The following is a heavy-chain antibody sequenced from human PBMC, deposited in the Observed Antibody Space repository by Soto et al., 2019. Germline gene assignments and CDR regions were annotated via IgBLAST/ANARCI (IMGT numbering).Heavy chain of an antibody. V-gene: IGHV4-34*01. D-gene: IGHD6-13*01. CDR3: ARVSIGAAAGTADY. CDR1: GGSFSGYY. J-gene: IGHJ4*02. Sequence: SETLSLTCAVYGGSFSGYYWSWIRQPPGKGLEWIGEINHSGSTNYNPSLKSRVTISVDTSKNQFSLKLSSVTAADTAVYYCARVSIGAAAGTADYWGQGTLVTVSS. CDR2: INHSGST.